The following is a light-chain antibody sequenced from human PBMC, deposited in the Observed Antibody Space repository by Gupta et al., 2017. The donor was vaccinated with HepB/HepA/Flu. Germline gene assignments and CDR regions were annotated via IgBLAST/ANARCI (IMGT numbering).Light chain of an antibody. V-gene: IGKV3-15*01. CDR1: QSVSSN. CDR3: QQHKNWPPLT. Sequence: EIVMTQSPATLSVSPGERATLSCRASQSVSSNLAWYKQKPGHAPRRLIYGAATRATGIPARFSGSGCGTEFTLTISSRQSEDFAVYYFQQHKNWPPLTFGEGTRLEIK. J-gene: IGKJ5*01. CDR2: GAA.